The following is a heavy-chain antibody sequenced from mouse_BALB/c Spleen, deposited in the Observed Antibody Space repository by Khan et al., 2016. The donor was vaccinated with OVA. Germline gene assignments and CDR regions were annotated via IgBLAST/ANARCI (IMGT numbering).Heavy chain of an antibody. CDR3: ARRCYASSRAALCAY. J-gene: IGHJ3*01. V-gene: IGHV2-2*02. D-gene: IGHD6-1*01. CDR2: IWSAGST. Sequence: QVQLQQSGPGLVQPSQSLSITCTVSGFSLTNYSVHWVRQSPGKGLEWLGVIWSAGSTDYNAAFISRLTIRRDNSRSQVFFKMNSLKPNDTAIYYSARRCYASSRAALCAYWGQGTLLTLSA. CDR1: GFSLTNYS.